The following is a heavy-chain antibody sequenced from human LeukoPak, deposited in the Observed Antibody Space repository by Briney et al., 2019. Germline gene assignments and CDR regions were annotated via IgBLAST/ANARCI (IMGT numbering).Heavy chain of an antibody. CDR2: LTPILGKA. V-gene: IGHV1-69*04. Sequence: SVKVSCMASGGTFSSYAISCVRRAPGQGLEWMGSLTPILGKANSAQKVQGIVTITADKSTSTSYMELSSLRSEDTAVYYCGRNRGITCTTIDDWGQGTLVTVS. CDR3: GRNRGITCTTIDD. CDR1: GGTFSSYA. D-gene: IGHD1-7*01. J-gene: IGHJ4*01.